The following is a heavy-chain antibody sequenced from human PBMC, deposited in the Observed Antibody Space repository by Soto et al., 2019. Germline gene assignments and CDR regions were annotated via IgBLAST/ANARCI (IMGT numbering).Heavy chain of an antibody. D-gene: IGHD3-10*01. CDR3: ARDFKESQYYYYCMEV. CDR2: ISSSSIYT. CDR1: GFTFSSYS. Sequence: EVQLVESGGGLVKPGGSLRLSCVVSGFTFSSYSMNWVRQAPGKGLEWVSSISSSSIYTYYADSVKGRFTISRDNAKKSEYLQTNSLRAEDTAVYYCARDFKESQYYYYCMEVWGKGTTVTVSS. V-gene: IGHV3-21*01. J-gene: IGHJ6*03.